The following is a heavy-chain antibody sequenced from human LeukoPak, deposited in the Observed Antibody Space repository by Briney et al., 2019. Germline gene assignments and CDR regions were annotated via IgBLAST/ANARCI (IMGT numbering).Heavy chain of an antibody. CDR1: GFTFSSYS. D-gene: IGHD6-13*01. CDR2: ISSSSSYI. J-gene: IGHJ4*02. V-gene: IGHV3-21*01. Sequence: GGSLRLSCAASGFTFSSYSMNWVRQAPGKGLEWVSSISSSSSYIYYADSVKGRFTISRDNAKNSLYLQMNSLRAEDTAVYYCAGGEGTNWYYDSWGQGTLVTVSS. CDR3: AGGEGTNWYYDS.